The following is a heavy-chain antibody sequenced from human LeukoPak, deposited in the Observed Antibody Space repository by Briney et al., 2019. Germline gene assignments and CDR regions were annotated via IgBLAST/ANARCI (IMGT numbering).Heavy chain of an antibody. CDR3: AKDLRGVRGLGALDY. CDR1: GFTFSSYG. J-gene: IGHJ4*02. Sequence: GRSLRLSCAASGFTFSSYGMHWVRQAPGKGLEWVAVISYDGSNKYYADSVKGRFTISRDNSKNTLYVQMNSLRAGDTALYFCAKDLRGVRGLGALDYWGQGALVTVSS. V-gene: IGHV3-30*18. D-gene: IGHD3/OR15-3a*01. CDR2: ISYDGSNK.